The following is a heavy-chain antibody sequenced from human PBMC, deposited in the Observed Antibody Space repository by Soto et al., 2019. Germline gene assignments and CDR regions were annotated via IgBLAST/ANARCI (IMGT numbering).Heavy chain of an antibody. V-gene: IGHV3-30-3*01. D-gene: IGHD2-2*01. CDR3: ARDRGSKSYYYYGMDV. CDR1: GFTFSSYA. J-gene: IGHJ6*02. CDR2: ISYDGSNK. Sequence: QVQLVESGGGVVQPGRSLRLSCAASGFTFSSYAMHWVRQAPGKGLEWVAVISYDGSNKYYADSVKGRFTISRDNSKNTLYVQMNSLRAEDTPVYYCARDRGSKSYYYYGMDVWGQGTTVTVSS.